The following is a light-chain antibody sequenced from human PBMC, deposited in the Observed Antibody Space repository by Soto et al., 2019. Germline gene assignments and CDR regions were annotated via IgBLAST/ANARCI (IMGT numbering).Light chain of an antibody. V-gene: IGKV2-28*01. Sequence: EIVMTQPPPSLTVTPGEPASISCSSSQRLLHSNGNIFLDWYLQKPGQSPQLLIYLGFNRASGVPDRVSGSAAGTDFTLKISRVEAEDAGVYYCMQALQTPYTFGLGTKVDIK. CDR1: QRLLHSNGNIF. CDR2: LGF. CDR3: MQALQTPYT. J-gene: IGKJ2*01.